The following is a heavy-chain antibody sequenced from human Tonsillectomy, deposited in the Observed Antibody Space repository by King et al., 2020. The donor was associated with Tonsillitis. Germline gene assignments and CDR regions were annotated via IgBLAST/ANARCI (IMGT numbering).Heavy chain of an antibody. CDR1: RFTFSNHG. CDR3: ASCCSRTSCPMDV. D-gene: IGHD2-2*01. CDR2: ISYDGSNK. J-gene: IGHJ6*03. V-gene: IGHV3-30*03. Sequence: VQLVESGGGVVQPGRSLRLSCAASRFTFSNHGMHWVRQAPGKGLEWVAVISYDGSNKYYADSVKGRFTISRDNSKNTLYLQMNSLRVEDTAVYYCASCCSRTSCPMDVWGKGTTVTVSS.